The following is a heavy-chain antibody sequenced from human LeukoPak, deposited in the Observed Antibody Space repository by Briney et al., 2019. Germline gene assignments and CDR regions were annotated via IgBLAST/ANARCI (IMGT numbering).Heavy chain of an antibody. J-gene: IGHJ2*01. CDR1: GYTLTSYG. Sequence: ASVKVSCKASGYTLTSYGISWVRQAPGQGLEWMGWISAYNGNTNYAQKLQGRVTMTTDTSTSTAYMELSSLRSEDTAVYYCARDVGATTQWYFDLWGRGTLVTVSS. CDR3: ARDVGATTQWYFDL. CDR2: ISAYNGNT. V-gene: IGHV1-18*01. D-gene: IGHD1-26*01.